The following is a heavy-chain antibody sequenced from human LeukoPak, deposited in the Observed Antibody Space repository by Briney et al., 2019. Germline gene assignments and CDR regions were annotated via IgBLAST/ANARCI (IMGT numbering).Heavy chain of an antibody. CDR1: GFTFNNTW. D-gene: IGHD3-22*01. Sequence: GGSLRLSCAASGFTFNNTWMTWVRQAPGKGLEWVGLIYSKSDGGTTDYAAPVKGRFAISRDDSKTTLYLQMNSLTTEDTAVYYCTTVMIVALGIGFDLWGQGTMVTVSS. CDR2: IYSKSDGGTT. J-gene: IGHJ3*01. V-gene: IGHV3-15*01. CDR3: TTVMIVALGIGFDL.